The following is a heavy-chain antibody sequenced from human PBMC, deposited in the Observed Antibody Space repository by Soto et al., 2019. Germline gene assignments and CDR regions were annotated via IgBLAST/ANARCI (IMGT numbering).Heavy chain of an antibody. Sequence: GASVKVSCKASGGTFSSYAISWVRQAPGQGLEWMGGIIPIFGTANYAQKFQGRVTITADESTSTAYMELSSLRSEDTAVYYCASVTQKYSSSWPTWGQGTLVTVSS. J-gene: IGHJ4*02. CDR3: ASVTQKYSSSWPT. CDR2: IIPIFGTA. V-gene: IGHV1-69*13. D-gene: IGHD6-13*01. CDR1: GGTFSSYA.